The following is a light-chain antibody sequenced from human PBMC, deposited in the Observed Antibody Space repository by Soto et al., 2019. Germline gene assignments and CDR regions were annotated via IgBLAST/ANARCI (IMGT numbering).Light chain of an antibody. CDR1: QSVLYSSNNKNY. Sequence: DIVMTQAPDSLAVSLGERATINCKSSQSVLYSSNNKNYLAWYQQKAGQPPKLLIYWASTRESGVPDRFSGSGSGADFTLTISSLQAEDVAVYYCQQYYITPQTFGPGTKVQVK. J-gene: IGKJ1*01. CDR3: QQYYITPQT. V-gene: IGKV4-1*01. CDR2: WAS.